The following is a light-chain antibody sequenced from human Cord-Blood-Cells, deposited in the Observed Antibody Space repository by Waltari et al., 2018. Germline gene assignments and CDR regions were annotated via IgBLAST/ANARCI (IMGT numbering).Light chain of an antibody. J-gene: IGKJ2*01. CDR2: GAS. CDR3: QQYNNWPPHT. V-gene: IGKV3-15*01. CDR1: QSVSSN. Sequence: EIVITQSAATLAVSSGERATLSCRASQSVSSNLAWYQQKPGQAPRLLIYGASTRATGIPARFSGSGSGTEFTLTISSLQSEDFAVYYCQQYNNWPPHTFGQGTKLEIK.